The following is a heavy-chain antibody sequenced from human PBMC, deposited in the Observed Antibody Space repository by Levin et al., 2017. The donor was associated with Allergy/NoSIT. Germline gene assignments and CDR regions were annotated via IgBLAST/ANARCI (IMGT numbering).Heavy chain of an antibody. J-gene: IGHJ4*02. D-gene: IGHD3-16*01. CDR1: GFTFEIYG. V-gene: IGHV3-48*04. Sequence: GGSLRLSCSVSGFTFEIYGMNWVRQAPGKRLEWVSHISASGSPTYYADPVRGRFTISRDNAKPSLYLQMTSLRVEDTAVYYCARGLSDFWGQGALVTVSS. CDR3: ARGLSDF. CDR2: ISASGSPT.